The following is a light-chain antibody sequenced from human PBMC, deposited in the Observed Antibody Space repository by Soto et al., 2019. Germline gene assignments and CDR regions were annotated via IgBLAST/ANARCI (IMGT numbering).Light chain of an antibody. CDR2: EVT. CDR1: NSDGGSYNL. V-gene: IGLV2-14*02. J-gene: IGLJ1*01. Sequence: QYALTQPASVSGSPRQSITISCTGTNSDGGSYNLVSWFQQHPGKAPKLVIYEVTKRPSGVSDRFSGSKSGNTASLTISGLQAEDEADYYCISYTSDDVRYVFGTGTNVTVL. CDR3: ISYTSDDVRYV.